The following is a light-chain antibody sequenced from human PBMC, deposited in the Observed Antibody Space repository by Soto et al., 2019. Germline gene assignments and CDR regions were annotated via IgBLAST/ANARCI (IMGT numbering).Light chain of an antibody. CDR3: QSYDSSPSGYV. CDR2: ANI. V-gene: IGLV1-40*01. CDR1: GSNIGAGYD. Sequence: QSVLTQPPSVSGAPGQRVTISCTGSGSNIGAGYDVHWYQQLPGTAPKLLIFANINRPSGVPDRFSGSKSGTSASLAITGLRAEDEADYYCQSYDSSPSGYVFGTGTKVTGL. J-gene: IGLJ1*01.